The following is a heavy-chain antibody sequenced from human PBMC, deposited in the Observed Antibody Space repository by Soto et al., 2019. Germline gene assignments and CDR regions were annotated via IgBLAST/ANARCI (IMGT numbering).Heavy chain of an antibody. CDR2: IYYSGST. V-gene: IGHV4-59*01. J-gene: IGHJ5*02. CDR1: GGSISSYY. D-gene: IGHD3-3*01. CDR3: ASSRTYYDFWSGYYTNNWFDP. Sequence: SETLSLTCTVSGGSISSYYWSWIRQPPGKGLEWIGYIYYSGSTNYNPSLKSRVTISVDTSKNQFSLKLSPVTAADTAVYYCASSRTYYDFWSGYYTNNWFDPWGQGTLVTVSS.